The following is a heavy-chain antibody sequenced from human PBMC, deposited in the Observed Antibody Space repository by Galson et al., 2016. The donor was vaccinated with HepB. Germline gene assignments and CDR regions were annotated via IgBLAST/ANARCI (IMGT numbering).Heavy chain of an antibody. D-gene: IGHD2-8*02. Sequence: SLRLSCAASGFTFSSDWMSWVRQAPGKGLEWVANIKQDGSEKYYVDSVKGRFTISRDNAKNSLYLQMNSLRAEDTAVYYCASWWQTPASYFDYWGQGTLVTVAP. CDR2: IKQDGSEK. CDR3: ASWWQTPASYFDY. J-gene: IGHJ4*02. CDR1: GFTFSSDW. V-gene: IGHV3-7*01.